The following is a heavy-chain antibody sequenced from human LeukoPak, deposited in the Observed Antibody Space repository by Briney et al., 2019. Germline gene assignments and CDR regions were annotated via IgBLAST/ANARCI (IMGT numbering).Heavy chain of an antibody. CDR2: INHSGST. CDR1: GGSFSGYY. CDR3: ARDFGFWSVYSSFDY. Sequence: PSETLSLTCAVYGGSFSGYYWSWIRQPPGTGLEWIGEINHSGSTNYNPSLKSRVTISVDTPKNQISRKLSTVTTADQAVYYCARDFGFWSVYSSFDYWGQGTLVTVSS. J-gene: IGHJ4*02. D-gene: IGHD3-3*01. V-gene: IGHV4-34*01.